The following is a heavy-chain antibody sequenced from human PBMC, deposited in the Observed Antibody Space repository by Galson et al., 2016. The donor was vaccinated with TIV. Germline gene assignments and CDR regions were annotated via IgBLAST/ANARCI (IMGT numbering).Heavy chain of an antibody. CDR2: MNIDGTIT. CDR3: VRFLGRTSTVY. CDR1: GFTFSSYW. Sequence: SLRLSCAASGFTFSSYWMHWVRQAPGKGLVWVSRMNIDGTITTYADSVQGRFTISRDNAKNTLYLQMNSLRAEDTAVYYCVRFLGRTSTVYWGQGTLVTVSS. V-gene: IGHV3-74*01. J-gene: IGHJ4*02. D-gene: IGHD3-16*01.